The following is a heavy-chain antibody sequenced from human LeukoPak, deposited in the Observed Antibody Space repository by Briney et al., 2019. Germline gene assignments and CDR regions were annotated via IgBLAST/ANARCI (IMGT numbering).Heavy chain of an antibody. CDR2: IIPIFGTA. J-gene: IGHJ5*02. CDR3: ASSQRAEYNWFDP. V-gene: IGHV1-69*13. Sequence: ASVKVSCKAPGGTFSSYAISWVRQAPGQGREWMGGIIPIFGTANYAQKFQGRVTITADESTSTAYMELSSLRSEDTAVYYFASSQRAEYNWFDPWGQGTLVTVSS. CDR1: GGTFSSYA.